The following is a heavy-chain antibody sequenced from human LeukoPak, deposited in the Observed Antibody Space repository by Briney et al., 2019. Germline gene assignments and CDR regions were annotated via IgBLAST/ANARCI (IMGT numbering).Heavy chain of an antibody. Sequence: GASVKVSCKASRYTFSNYDINWVRQATGQGLEWMGWMSPNSGNTGYAQKFQGRVTMTRNTSISTAYMELSSLRSEDTAVYYCARESAGSTSCYGPRPCRDYYYGMDVWGQGTTVTVSS. D-gene: IGHD2-2*01. J-gene: IGHJ6*02. CDR2: MSPNSGNT. CDR1: RYTFSNYD. CDR3: ARESAGSTSCYGPRPCRDYYYGMDV. V-gene: IGHV1-8*01.